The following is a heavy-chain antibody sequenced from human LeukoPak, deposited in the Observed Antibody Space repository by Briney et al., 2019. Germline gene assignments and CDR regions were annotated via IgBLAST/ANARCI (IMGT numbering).Heavy chain of an antibody. CDR3: ARPYYYDSRIDP. Sequence: SETLSLTCTVSGGSISSGDYCWSWLRQPPGKGLEWIAYIYYSGSTYYNPSLKSRVTMSADTSKNQLSLKLSSVTAADTAVYYCARPYYYDSRIDPWGQGILVTVSS. D-gene: IGHD3-22*01. V-gene: IGHV4-30-4*01. CDR1: GGSISSGDYC. CDR2: IYYSGST. J-gene: IGHJ5*02.